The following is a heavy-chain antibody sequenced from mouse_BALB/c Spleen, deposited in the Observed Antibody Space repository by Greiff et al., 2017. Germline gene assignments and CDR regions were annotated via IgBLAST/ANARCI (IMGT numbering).Heavy chain of an antibody. D-gene: IGHD2-14*01. J-gene: IGHJ4*01. CDR2: IYPGSGNT. V-gene: IGHV1-63*01. CDR3: ARYDPSYAMDY. CDR1: GYAFTNYW. Sequence: VQLQESGAELVRPGTSVKISCKASGYAFTNYWLGWVKQRPGHGLEWIGDIYPGSGNTYYNEKFKGKATLTADKSSSTAYMQLSSLTSEDSAVYFCARYDPSYAMDYWGQGTSVTVSS.